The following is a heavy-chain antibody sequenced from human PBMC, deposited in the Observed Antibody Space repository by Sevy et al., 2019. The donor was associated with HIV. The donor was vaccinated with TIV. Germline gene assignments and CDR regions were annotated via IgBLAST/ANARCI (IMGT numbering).Heavy chain of an antibody. CDR1: GYTFTGQY. Sequence: ASVKVSCKASGYTFTGQYIHWVRQAPGQGLEWMGWINPKSGGSNYAQEFQGRVTMTRDTSISTAYMDLSGLTSDDTAVYYCARDFRLRGYSYGSFDYWGQGTLVTVSS. J-gene: IGHJ4*02. V-gene: IGHV1-2*02. CDR2: INPKSGGS. D-gene: IGHD5-18*01. CDR3: ARDFRLRGYSYGSFDY.